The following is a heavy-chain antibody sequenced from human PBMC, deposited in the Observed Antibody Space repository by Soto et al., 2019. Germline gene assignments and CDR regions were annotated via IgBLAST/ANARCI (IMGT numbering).Heavy chain of an antibody. D-gene: IGHD1-7*01. Sequence: ASVKVSCKASGYTFTDYYMHWVRQAPGQGLEWMGWINPNSGGTNYAQKFQGRVTMTRDTSFSTAYMELSRLRSDDTAVDYCARKRELRGSYYYYYDMDVWGQGTTVTVSS. CDR1: GYTFTDYY. CDR2: INPNSGGT. V-gene: IGHV1-2*02. J-gene: IGHJ6*02. CDR3: ARKRELRGSYYYYYDMDV.